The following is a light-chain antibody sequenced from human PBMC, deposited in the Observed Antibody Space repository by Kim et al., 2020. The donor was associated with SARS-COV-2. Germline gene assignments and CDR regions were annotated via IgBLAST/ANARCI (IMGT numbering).Light chain of an antibody. CDR1: NIGGKS. CDR2: YDS. V-gene: IGLV3-21*04. J-gene: IGLJ2*01. CDR3: QVWDSSTDLLV. Sequence: SYELTQPPSVSVAPGKTARITCGGNNIGGKSVHWYQQKPGQAPVLVIYYDSDRPSGIPERFSGSNSGNTATLTISRAEAGDEADYYCQVWDSSTDLLVFG.